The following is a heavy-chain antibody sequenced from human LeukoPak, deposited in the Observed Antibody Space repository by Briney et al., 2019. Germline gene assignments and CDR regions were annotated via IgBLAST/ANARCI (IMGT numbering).Heavy chain of an antibody. Sequence: SETLSLTCAVYGGSFSGYYWSWIRQPPGKGMEWIGEINHSGSTNYNPSLKSRVTISVDTSKNQFSLKLSSVTAADTAVYYCARRRKWIYWLDYGGQGTLVTVSS. CDR1: GGSFSGYY. CDR3: ARRRKWIYWLDY. CDR2: INHSGST. V-gene: IGHV4-34*01. J-gene: IGHJ4*02. D-gene: IGHD5-12*01.